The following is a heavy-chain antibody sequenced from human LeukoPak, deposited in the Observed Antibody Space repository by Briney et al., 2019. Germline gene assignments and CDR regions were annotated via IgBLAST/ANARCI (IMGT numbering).Heavy chain of an antibody. J-gene: IGHJ4*02. Sequence: GGSLRLSCAASGFTFGSYGMHWVRQAPGKGLEWVAVISYDGSNKYYADSVKGRFTISRDNSKNTLYLQMNSLRAEDTAVYYCAKEGTGGAPDYWGQGTLVTVSS. CDR1: GFTFGSYG. CDR3: AKEGTGGAPDY. D-gene: IGHD3-16*01. V-gene: IGHV3-30*18. CDR2: ISYDGSNK.